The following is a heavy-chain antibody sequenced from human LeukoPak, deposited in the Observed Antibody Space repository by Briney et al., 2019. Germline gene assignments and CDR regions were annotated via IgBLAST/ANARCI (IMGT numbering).Heavy chain of an antibody. CDR2: ISSSGSPI. D-gene: IGHD1-26*01. CDR1: GFTFSSYE. V-gene: IGHV3-48*03. J-gene: IGHJ4*02. CDR3: AREGGDGSNYFDY. Sequence: GGSLRLSCAASGFTFSSYEMNWVRQAPGKGLEWVSYISSSGSPIYYADSVKGRFTISRDNAKNSLYLQMDSLRAEDTAVYFCAREGGDGSNYFDYWGQGTLVTVSS.